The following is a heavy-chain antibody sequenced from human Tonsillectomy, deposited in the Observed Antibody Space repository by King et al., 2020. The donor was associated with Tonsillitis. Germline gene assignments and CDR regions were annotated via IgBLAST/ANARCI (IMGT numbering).Heavy chain of an antibody. CDR1: GFTFSSYA. CDR2: ISYDGSNK. J-gene: IGHJ6*02. V-gene: IGHV3-30*04. CDR3: ARDWGSGSXVPWYYXYGMDV. Sequence: VQLVESGGGVVQPGRSLRLSCAASGFTFSSYAMHWVRQAPGKGLEWVAVISYDGSNKYYADSVKGRFTISRDNSKNTLYLQMNSLRAEDTAVYYCARDWGSGSXVPWYYXYGMDVWGQGTTVTVSS. D-gene: IGHD3-10*01.